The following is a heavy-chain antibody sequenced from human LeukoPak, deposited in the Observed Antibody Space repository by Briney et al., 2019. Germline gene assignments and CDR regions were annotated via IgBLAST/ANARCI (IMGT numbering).Heavy chain of an antibody. Sequence: GGSLRLSCVASGFAFPTYAMMWVRQVPGKGLEWVSSIRVSDGARFYADSVKGRFTMSRDNPKNTLFLQMNSLRPEDTAVYYCAKEPRWEQLHSFDIWGQGITVTVSS. CDR2: IRVSDGAR. J-gene: IGHJ3*02. D-gene: IGHD1/OR15-1a*01. CDR3: AKEPRWEQLHSFDI. CDR1: GFAFPTYA. V-gene: IGHV3-23*01.